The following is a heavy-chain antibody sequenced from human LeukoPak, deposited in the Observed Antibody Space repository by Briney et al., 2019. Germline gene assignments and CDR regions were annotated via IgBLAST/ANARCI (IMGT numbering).Heavy chain of an antibody. V-gene: IGHV4-34*01. Sequence: PSETLSLTCAVYGGSFSGYYRSWIRQPAGKGLEWIGEINHSGSTNYNPSLKSRVTISVDTSKNQFSLKLSSVTAADTAVYYCARESDSSGYYFTDAYDIWGQGTIVTVSS. CDR3: ARESDSSGYYFTDAYDI. J-gene: IGHJ3*02. CDR1: GGSFSGYY. D-gene: IGHD3-22*01. CDR2: INHSGST.